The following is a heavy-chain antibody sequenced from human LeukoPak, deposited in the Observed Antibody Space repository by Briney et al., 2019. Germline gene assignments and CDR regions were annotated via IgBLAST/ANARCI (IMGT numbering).Heavy chain of an antibody. J-gene: IGHJ5*02. V-gene: IGHV3-23*01. CDR3: AKDYGYSYGYNWFDP. CDR1: GFTFSSYA. CDR2: ISGSGGST. D-gene: IGHD5-18*01. Sequence: GGSLRLSCAASGFTFSSYAMSWVRQAPGKGLEWVSAISGSGGSTYYADSVKGRFTISRDNSKNTLYLQMNSLRAGDTAVYYCAKDYGYSYGYNWFDPWGQGTLVTVSS.